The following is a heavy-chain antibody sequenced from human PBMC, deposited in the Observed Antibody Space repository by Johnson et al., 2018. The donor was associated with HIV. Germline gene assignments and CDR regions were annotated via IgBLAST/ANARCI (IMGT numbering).Heavy chain of an antibody. CDR3: AKEAADDAFDI. CDR1: GFTFDDYA. CDR2: ISWNRGSI. Sequence: VQLVESGGGLVQPGRSLRLSCAASGFTFDDYAMHWVRQAPGKGLEWVSGISWNRGSIGYADSVKGRFTISRDNSKNTLYLQMNSLRAEDTAVYYCAKEAADDAFDIWGQGTMVTVSS. V-gene: IGHV3-9*01. J-gene: IGHJ3*02. D-gene: IGHD6-25*01.